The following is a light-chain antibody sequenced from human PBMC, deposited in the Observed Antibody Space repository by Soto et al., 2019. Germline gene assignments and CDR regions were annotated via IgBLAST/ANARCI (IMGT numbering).Light chain of an antibody. J-gene: IGLJ1*01. CDR1: SSDVGTYNY. CDR3: SSYAGSNNLYV. V-gene: IGLV2-8*01. CDR2: EVS. Sequence: QSALTQPPSASGSPGQSVTISCTGTSSDVGTYNYVSWYQQHPGKAPKLMIYEVSVRPSGVPDRFSGSKSGNTASLTVSGXQAXDXAXYYCSSYAGSNNLYVFGTGTKLTVL.